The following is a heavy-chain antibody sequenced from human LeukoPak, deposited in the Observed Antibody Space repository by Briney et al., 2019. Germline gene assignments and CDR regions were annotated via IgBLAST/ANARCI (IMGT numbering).Heavy chain of an antibody. CDR3: ARDRRGFTDAFDI. V-gene: IGHV4-4*07. J-gene: IGHJ3*02. Sequence: PSETLSLTCTVSVGSLRIYYWRWIRQPAGKGLECIGRIYTNGSTNYNPSLKSRITMSVDTSKNQFSLKLSSVTAADTAVYYCARDRRGFTDAFDIWGQGTMVTVSS. CDR1: VGSLRIYY. CDR2: IYTNGST.